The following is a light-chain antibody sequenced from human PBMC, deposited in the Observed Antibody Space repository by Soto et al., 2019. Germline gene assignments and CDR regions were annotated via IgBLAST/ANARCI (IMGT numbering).Light chain of an antibody. V-gene: IGKV3-11*01. J-gene: IGKJ5*01. CDR2: DAS. Sequence: EILMTQSPATLSVSPGEGATLSCRASHRVNTYLAWYQQRPGQAPRLLISDASNRATGIPARFSGSGSETDLTLTISSLEPEDVAVYYCQQRSNWPITFGQGTRLEI. CDR1: HRVNTY. CDR3: QQRSNWPIT.